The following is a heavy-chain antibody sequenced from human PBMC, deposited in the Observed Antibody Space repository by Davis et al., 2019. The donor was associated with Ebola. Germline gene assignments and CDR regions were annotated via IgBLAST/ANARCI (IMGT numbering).Heavy chain of an antibody. D-gene: IGHD3-3*01. V-gene: IGHV3-30-3*01. CDR1: GFTFSSYV. Sequence: GESLKISCAASGFTFSSYVIRWVRQAPGKGLEWVAVISYDGSNKYYADSVKGRFTISRDNSKNTLYLQMDSLRTEDTAVYYCARGSGYDFDHWGQGSLVTVSS. J-gene: IGHJ4*02. CDR2: ISYDGSNK. CDR3: ARGSGYDFDH.